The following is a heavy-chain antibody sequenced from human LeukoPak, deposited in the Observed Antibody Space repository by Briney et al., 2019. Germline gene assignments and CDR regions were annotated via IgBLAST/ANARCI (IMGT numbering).Heavy chain of an antibody. Sequence: GGSLRLSCAASGFTVNNNYMSWVRQAPGKGLEWVSVIYSGGATYYADSVKGRFTISRDNSKNTLYLQMNSLRAEDTAVYYCAKDWAYGSGSYYDYWGQGTLVTVSS. D-gene: IGHD3-10*01. CDR1: GFTVNNNY. CDR2: IYSGGAT. J-gene: IGHJ4*02. V-gene: IGHV3-66*01. CDR3: AKDWAYGSGSYYDY.